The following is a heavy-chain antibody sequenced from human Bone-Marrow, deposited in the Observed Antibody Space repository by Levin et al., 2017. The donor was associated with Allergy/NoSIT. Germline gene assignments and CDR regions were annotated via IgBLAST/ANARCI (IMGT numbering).Heavy chain of an antibody. CDR1: GGSIRSGGYY. D-gene: IGHD5-18*01. J-gene: IGHJ4*02. Sequence: TLSLPCTVSGGSIRSGGYYWSWIRQHPGKGLEWIGYIYDSGSTSYNPSLESRVAISVDTSKNQFYLKLTSLTAADTAVYYCARIPDTTSEFDYWGQGTLVTVSS. CDR3: ARIPDTTSEFDY. CDR2: IYDSGST. V-gene: IGHV4-31*03.